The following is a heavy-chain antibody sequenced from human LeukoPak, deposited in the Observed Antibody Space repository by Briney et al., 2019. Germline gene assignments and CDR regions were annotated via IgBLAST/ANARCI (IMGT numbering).Heavy chain of an antibody. D-gene: IGHD4-17*01. Sequence: GGSLRLSCAASGFTFSTYAMSWVRQAPGKGLEWVSVSSGGGGSRYYADSVKGRFTISRDNSKNTLYLQMNSLRAEDTAVYYCARGSDYGEYSEYFQHWGQGTLVTVSS. CDR3: ARGSDYGEYSEYFQH. V-gene: IGHV3-23*01. CDR1: GFTFSTYA. CDR2: SSGGGGSR. J-gene: IGHJ1*01.